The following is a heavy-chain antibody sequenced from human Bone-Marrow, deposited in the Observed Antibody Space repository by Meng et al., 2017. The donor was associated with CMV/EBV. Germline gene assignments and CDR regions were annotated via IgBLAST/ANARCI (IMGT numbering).Heavy chain of an antibody. Sequence: GGSLRLSCKGSGYSFTSYWIGWVRQMPGKGLEWMGIIYPGDSDTRYSPSFQGQVTISADKSISTAYLQWSSLKASDTAMYYCARLTVVVPAAISWFDPWGQGTLVTGSS. CDR2: IYPGDSDT. J-gene: IGHJ5*02. V-gene: IGHV5-51*01. CDR1: GYSFTSYW. D-gene: IGHD2-2*01. CDR3: ARLTVVVPAAISWFDP.